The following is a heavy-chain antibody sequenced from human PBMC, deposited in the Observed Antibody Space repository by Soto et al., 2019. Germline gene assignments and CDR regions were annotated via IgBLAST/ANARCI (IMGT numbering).Heavy chain of an antibody. CDR1: GYSFTIYY. CDR2: INPSGGST. J-gene: IGHJ6*02. D-gene: IGHD3-3*01. CDR3: ARDYSSARRFLEWLPTYYYYYGMDV. V-gene: IGHV1-46*01. Sequence: ASLKVSCKASGYSFTIYYIHWVRQAPGQGLEWMGIINPSGGSTSYAQKFQGRVTMTRDTSTSTVYMELSSLRSEDTAVYYCARDYSSARRFLEWLPTYYYYYGMDVWGQGTTVTVSS.